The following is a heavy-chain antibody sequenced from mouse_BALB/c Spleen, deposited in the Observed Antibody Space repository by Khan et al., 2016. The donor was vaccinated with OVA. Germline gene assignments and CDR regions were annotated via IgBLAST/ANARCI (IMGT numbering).Heavy chain of an antibody. J-gene: IGHJ2*01. CDR3: SREAYRYDEYYFDY. V-gene: IGHV5-6-5*01. CDR2: ISSGGST. CDR1: GFTFCTYA. D-gene: IGHD2-14*01. Sequence: EVQLVETGGDLVKPGGSLKLSCAVSGFTFCTYAMSWVRQTPEKRLEWVASISSGGSTYYKDSVKGRITISRDNARTIVYLQMTSLRTEDMAMYYCSREAYRYDEYYFDYWGQGTTLTVSS.